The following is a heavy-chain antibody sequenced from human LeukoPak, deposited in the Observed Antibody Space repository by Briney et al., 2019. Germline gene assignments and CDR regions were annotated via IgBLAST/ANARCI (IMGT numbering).Heavy chain of an antibody. CDR3: ARQVVVVPAAIGYYYYYGMDV. V-gene: IGHV5-10-1*01. D-gene: IGHD2-2*01. CDR1: GYSFTSYW. CDR2: IDPSDSYT. Sequence: GESLKISCKGSGYSFTSYWISWVRQMPGKGLEWMGRIDPSDSYTNYGPSFQGHVTISADKSISTAYLQWSSLKASDTAMYYCARQVVVVPAAIGYYYYYGMDVWGKGTTVTVSS. J-gene: IGHJ6*04.